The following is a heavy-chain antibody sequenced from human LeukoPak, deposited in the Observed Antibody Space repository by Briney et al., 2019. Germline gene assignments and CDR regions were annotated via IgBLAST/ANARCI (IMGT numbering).Heavy chain of an antibody. CDR1: GGSFSSFY. J-gene: IGHJ4*02. D-gene: IGHD2-15*01. Sequence: SETLSLTCTVSGGSFSSFYWSWIRQPPGRGLEWIGYVYYIGITKYNPSLKNRVTISVDTSKNQFSLKLTSVTAADTAVYYCARDVTPQTGWYYFDYWGQGTLVTVSS. CDR3: ARDVTPQTGWYYFDY. V-gene: IGHV4-59*01. CDR2: VYYIGIT.